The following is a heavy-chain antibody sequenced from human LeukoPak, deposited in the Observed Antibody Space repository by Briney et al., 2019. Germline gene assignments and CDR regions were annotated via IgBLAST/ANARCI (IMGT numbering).Heavy chain of an antibody. D-gene: IGHD4-17*01. J-gene: IGHJ4*02. Sequence: SGGSLRLSCAASRFTFSSYGMSWVRQAPGKGLEWVGFIRSKAYGGTTEYAASVKGRFTISRDDSKSIAYLQMNSLKTEDTAVYYCTRAGDYGDYGFDYWGQGTLVTVSS. CDR3: TRAGDYGDYGFDY. CDR1: RFTFSSYG. CDR2: IRSKAYGGTT. V-gene: IGHV3-49*04.